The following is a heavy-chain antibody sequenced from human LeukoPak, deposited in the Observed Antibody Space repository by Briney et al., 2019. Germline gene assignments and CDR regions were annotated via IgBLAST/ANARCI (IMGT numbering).Heavy chain of an antibody. D-gene: IGHD3-22*01. V-gene: IGHV3-33*01. Sequence: SGGSLRLSCAASGFTFSSYGMHWVRQAPGKGLEWVAVIWYDGSNKYYADSVKGRFTISRDNSKNTPYLQMNSLRAEDTAVYYCARDYYDSSGYPDYWGQGTLVTVSS. J-gene: IGHJ4*02. CDR2: IWYDGSNK. CDR1: GFTFSSYG. CDR3: ARDYYDSSGYPDY.